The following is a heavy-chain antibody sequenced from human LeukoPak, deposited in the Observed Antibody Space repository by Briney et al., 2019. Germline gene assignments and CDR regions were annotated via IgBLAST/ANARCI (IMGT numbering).Heavy chain of an antibody. CDR2: IYYSGST. J-gene: IGHJ3*02. D-gene: IGHD6-25*01. CDR1: GGSISSGAYY. Sequence: PSQTLSLTCTVSGGSISSGAYYWSWIRQHLGKGLEWIGYIYYSGSTYYNPSLKSRVTISVDTSKNQFSLNLGSVTAADTAVYYCARDTEQRIDAFDIWGQGTMVTVSS. V-gene: IGHV4-31*03. CDR3: ARDTEQRIDAFDI.